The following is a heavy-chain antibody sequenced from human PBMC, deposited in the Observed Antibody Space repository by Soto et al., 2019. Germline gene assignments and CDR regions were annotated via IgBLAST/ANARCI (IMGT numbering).Heavy chain of an antibody. CDR3: ARSWVTGKGGIDV. J-gene: IGHJ6*02. CDR1: GFIFTSSA. V-gene: IGHV1-58*02. CDR2: IVLGSGNT. D-gene: IGHD3-16*01. Sequence: SVTVSCPRSGFIFTSSAIQWVRPARGQRLEWIGWIVLGSGNTNYAQKFQGRVTMTTDTSTNTAYLDLWTLISDDTAVYYCARSWVTGKGGIDVWGQGTTVTVSS.